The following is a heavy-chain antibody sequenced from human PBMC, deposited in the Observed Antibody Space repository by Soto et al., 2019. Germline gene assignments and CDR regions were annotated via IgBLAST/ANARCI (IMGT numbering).Heavy chain of an antibody. CDR1: GFTCSSYA. CDR2: ISSNGGST. V-gene: IGHV3-64D*06. Sequence: GGSLRLSCSAAGFTCSSYAMRLVRQAPGKGLEYVSAISSNGGSTYYADSVKGRFTISRDNSKNTLYLQMSSLRAEDTAVYYCVKAASYSSSWYFSLAFDLWGLGTPVTVSS. CDR3: VKAASYSSSWYFSLAFDL. D-gene: IGHD6-13*01. J-gene: IGHJ5*02.